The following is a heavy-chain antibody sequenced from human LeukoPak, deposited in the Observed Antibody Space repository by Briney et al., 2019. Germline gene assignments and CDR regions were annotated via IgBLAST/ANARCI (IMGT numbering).Heavy chain of an antibody. CDR1: GYTFTSYG. CDR3: ARDYYGSGSYQYYYYGMDV. J-gene: IGHJ6*04. D-gene: IGHD3-10*01. Sequence: GASVKVSCKASGYTFTSYGISWVRQAPGQGLEWMGWISAYNGNTNYAQKLQGRVTMTTDTSTSTAYMELRSLRSDDTAVYYCARDYYGSGSYQYYYYGMDVWGKGTTVTVSP. CDR2: ISAYNGNT. V-gene: IGHV1-18*04.